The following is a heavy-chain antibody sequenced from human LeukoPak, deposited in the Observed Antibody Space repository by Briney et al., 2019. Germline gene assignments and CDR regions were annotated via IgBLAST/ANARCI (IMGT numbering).Heavy chain of an antibody. Sequence: GGSLRLSCAASGFTFSSYWMSWVRQAPGKGVEWVANINQDGSETYYVDSVKGRFTISRDNAKNSLYLQMNSLRAEDTAVYYCASSVTTTGFDYWGQGTLVTVSS. CDR2: INQDGSET. D-gene: IGHD4-17*01. V-gene: IGHV3-7*01. CDR1: GFTFSSYW. J-gene: IGHJ4*02. CDR3: ASSVTTTGFDY.